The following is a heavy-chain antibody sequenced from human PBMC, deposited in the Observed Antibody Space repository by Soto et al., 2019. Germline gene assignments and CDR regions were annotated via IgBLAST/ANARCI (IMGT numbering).Heavy chain of an antibody. CDR2: IPYSGYT. D-gene: IGHD6-13*01. Sequence: TLSLTCTVSGVSVSSCSYYWSWIRQPPGKGLEWIGYIPYSGYTNYNPSLKSRVTISLDTSKNQLSLKLSSVTAADTAVYYCARQRIAAAQYYFDYWGQGILVTVSS. J-gene: IGHJ4*02. CDR1: GVSVSSCSYY. CDR3: ARQRIAAAQYYFDY. V-gene: IGHV4-61*01.